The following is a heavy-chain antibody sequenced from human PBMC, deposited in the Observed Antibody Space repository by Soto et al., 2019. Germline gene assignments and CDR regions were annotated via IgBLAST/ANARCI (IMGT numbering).Heavy chain of an antibody. CDR3: ARALLVVVVHGGDAFDI. CDR2: VYYSGST. J-gene: IGHJ3*02. Sequence: ETLSLTCTVSGGSISNYYWSWIRQPPGKGLEWIGYVYYSGSTNYNPSLKSRVTISVDTSKNQFSLKLSSVTAADTAVYYCARALLVVVVHGGDAFDIWGQGTMVTVSS. D-gene: IGHD3-22*01. V-gene: IGHV4-59*01. CDR1: GGSISNYY.